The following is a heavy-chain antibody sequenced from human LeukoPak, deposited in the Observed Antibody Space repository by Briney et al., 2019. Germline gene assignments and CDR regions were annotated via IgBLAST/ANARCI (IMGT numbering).Heavy chain of an antibody. V-gene: IGHV3-74*01. CDR3: TRTPGERCFDH. J-gene: IGHJ4*02. D-gene: IGHD2-15*01. Sequence: PGESLRLSCAASGFTFSHYWMHWVRRAPGKGLVWISHISNDGTNIGYADSVKGRFTISRDNAKNTLYLQMNSLRAEDTAVYYCTRTPGERCFDHWGQGTQVTVSS. CDR1: GFTFSHYW. CDR2: ISNDGTNI.